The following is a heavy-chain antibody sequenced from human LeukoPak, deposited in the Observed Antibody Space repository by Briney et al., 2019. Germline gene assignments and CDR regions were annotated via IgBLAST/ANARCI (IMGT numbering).Heavy chain of an antibody. CDR2: ISGSVGST. J-gene: IGHJ3*02. V-gene: IGHV3-23*01. CDR1: GFTFRSYA. CDR3: APSLSGSYYVVGAFDI. Sequence: GGSLRLSCAASGFTFRSYAMSWVRQAPGKGLEWVSAISGSVGSTYYADSVKGRFTISRDNSKNTLYLQMNSLRAEDTAVYYCAPSLSGSYYVVGAFDIWGQGTMVTVSS. D-gene: IGHD1-26*01.